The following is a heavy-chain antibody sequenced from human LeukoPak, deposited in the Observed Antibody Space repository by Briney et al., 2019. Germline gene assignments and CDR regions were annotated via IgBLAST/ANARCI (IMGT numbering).Heavy chain of an antibody. D-gene: IGHD6-19*01. CDR2: TYYRSKWYS. CDR3: ARGPQWLNY. V-gene: IGHV6-1*01. CDR1: GDSVSSDSAT. Sequence: SQTLSLACAISGDSVSSDSATWNWIRQSPSRGLEWLGRTYYRSKWYSAYAVSVKSRISINSDTSKNQFSLQLNSVTPEDTAIYYCARGPQWLNYWGQGTLVTVSS. J-gene: IGHJ4*02.